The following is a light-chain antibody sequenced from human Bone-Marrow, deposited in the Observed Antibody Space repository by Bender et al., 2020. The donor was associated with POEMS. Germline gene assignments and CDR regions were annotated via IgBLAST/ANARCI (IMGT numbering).Light chain of an antibody. CDR2: DVS. CDR1: SSDVGNYNY. Sequence: QSALTQPASVSGSPGQSVTISCTGTSSDVGNYNYVSWYQQHPGKVPKLMIFDVSYRPSGVSNRFSGSKSGNAASLTISGLQAEDEADYYCTSFTSSNTHVFGTGTKVTVL. J-gene: IGLJ1*01. V-gene: IGLV2-14*01. CDR3: TSFTSSNTHV.